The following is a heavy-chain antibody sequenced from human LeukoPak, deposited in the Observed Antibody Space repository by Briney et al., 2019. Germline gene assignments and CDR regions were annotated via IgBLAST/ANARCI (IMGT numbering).Heavy chain of an antibody. J-gene: IGHJ5*02. Sequence: SETLSLTCTVSGGSISRSGYSWSWIRQPPGKGLDWIAYIYYTGSTYYNPSLKSRVTISLDTSKNQFSLKLTSVTAADTAVYYCARGGDSSGYEGRFDPWGQGTLVTVSS. CDR3: ARGGDSSGYEGRFDP. CDR1: GGSISRSGYS. CDR2: IYYTGST. V-gene: IGHV4-30-4*07. D-gene: IGHD3-22*01.